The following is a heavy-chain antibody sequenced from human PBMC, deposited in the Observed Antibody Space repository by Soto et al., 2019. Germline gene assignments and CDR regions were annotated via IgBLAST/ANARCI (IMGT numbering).Heavy chain of an antibody. CDR3: ARRGYGSRWPNVYMDV. D-gene: IGHD6-13*01. CDR2: ISNNGAHT. Sequence: EAQLVESGGGLVKPGGSLRLSCAASGFTFSNYEMHWVRQAPGKGLEYVSGISNNGAHTDYAKSVKGRFTISRDNSENTLYLQMGSLRAEDMALYYCARRGYGSRWPNVYMDVWGKGTTVTVSS. V-gene: IGHV3-64*01. CDR1: GFTFSNYE. J-gene: IGHJ6*03.